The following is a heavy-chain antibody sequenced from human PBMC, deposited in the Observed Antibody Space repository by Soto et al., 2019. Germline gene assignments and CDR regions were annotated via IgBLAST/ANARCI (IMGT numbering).Heavy chain of an antibody. J-gene: IGHJ5*02. CDR1: GGSVSSGSYY. CDR2: IYYSGST. D-gene: IGHD6-25*01. V-gene: IGHV4-61*01. Sequence: QVQLQESGPGLVKPSETLSLTCTVSGGSVSSGSYYWSWIRQPPGKGLEWIGYIYYSGSTNYNPSLKSRVTISVDTSKNQFSLKLSSVTAADTAVYYCARAIAYSSDPPWFDPWGQGTLVTVSS. CDR3: ARAIAYSSDPPWFDP.